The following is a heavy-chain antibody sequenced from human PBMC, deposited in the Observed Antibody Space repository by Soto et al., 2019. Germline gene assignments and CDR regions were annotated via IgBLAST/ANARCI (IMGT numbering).Heavy chain of an antibody. V-gene: IGHV3-23*01. CDR1: GFSFRDYA. Sequence: TGGSLRLSCSGSGFSFRDYALTWVRQAPGKGLEWVSTITDTVGDTKYSDSVRGRFTMSRDNSKKTLYLQMNNLRVEHSALYYCARGSTDSYTGSRISELWGRRTLVIASS. D-gene: IGHD3-10*01. J-gene: IGHJ1*01. CDR3: ARGSTDSYTGSRISEL. CDR2: ITDTVGDT.